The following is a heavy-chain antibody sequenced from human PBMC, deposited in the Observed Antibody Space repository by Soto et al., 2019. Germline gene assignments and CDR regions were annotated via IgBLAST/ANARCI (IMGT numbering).Heavy chain of an antibody. Sequence: QVQLQQWGAGLLKPSETLSLTCAVYGGSFSGYYWSWIRQPPGKGLAWIGEINRSGRTNYNPSLKRRVTISADTSKNQFSLKLNSVPAADTSVYYFVRLDQGPSNWFDTWGQGTLVTVSS. CDR2: INRSGRT. J-gene: IGHJ5*02. V-gene: IGHV4-34*01. CDR1: GGSFSGYY. D-gene: IGHD3-3*01. CDR3: VRLDQGPSNWFDT.